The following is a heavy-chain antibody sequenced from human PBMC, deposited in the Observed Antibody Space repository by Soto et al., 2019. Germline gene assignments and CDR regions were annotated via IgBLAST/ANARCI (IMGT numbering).Heavy chain of an antibody. J-gene: IGHJ6*03. D-gene: IGHD1-7*01. CDR1: GDSVSSNSAA. Sequence: PSQTLSLTCAISGDSVSSNSAAWNWIRQSPSRGLEWLGRTYYRSRWYNDYAVSVRSRITVNADTSKNQFSLHLNSVTPEDTAVYYGAGTSSLQWYYMDGWDKGTTVTSP. V-gene: IGHV6-1*01. CDR2: TYYRSRWYN. CDR3: AGTSSLQWYYMDG.